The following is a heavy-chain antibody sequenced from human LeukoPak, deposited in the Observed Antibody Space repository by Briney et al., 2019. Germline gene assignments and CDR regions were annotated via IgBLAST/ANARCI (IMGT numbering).Heavy chain of an antibody. CDR1: GDSITKKY. CDR2: IDDSGST. Sequence: SETLSLTCTVLGDSITKKYWSWIRQPPGKRLEWIGFIDDSGSTTYNPSLQGRVTISPDTSKNQFSLKLYSVTAADTAVYYCAKNGDGYNLTYWYLDLWGRGTLVTVPS. V-gene: IGHV4-59*01. J-gene: IGHJ2*01. CDR3: AKNGDGYNLTYWYLDL. D-gene: IGHD5-24*01.